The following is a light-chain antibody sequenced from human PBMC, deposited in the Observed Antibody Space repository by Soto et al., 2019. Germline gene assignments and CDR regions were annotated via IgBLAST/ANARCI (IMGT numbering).Light chain of an antibody. CDR1: QSVNNY. V-gene: IGKV3-20*01. J-gene: IGKJ1*01. Sequence: EIVLTQSPATLSLSPGERATLSCRASQSVNNYLAWYQQKPGQAPRLLIYDTSDRASGIPDRFSGSGSGTDFTLTISRLESEDFAVYYCQQYGSSGTFGQGTKVDI. CDR2: DTS. CDR3: QQYGSSGT.